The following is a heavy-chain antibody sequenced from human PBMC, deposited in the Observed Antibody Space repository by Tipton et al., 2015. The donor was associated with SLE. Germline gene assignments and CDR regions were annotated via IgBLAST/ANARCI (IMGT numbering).Heavy chain of an antibody. V-gene: IGHV4-59*11. CDR1: GGSFSSHY. Sequence: TLSLTCSVSGGSFSSHYWSWIRQAPGKGLEWIGYISYSGSTNYNPSLKNRVTISVDTSKNRFSLKLSSVTAADTAVYYCASGYDILTGRGFDIWGQGTMVTVSS. CDR3: ASGYDILTGRGFDI. CDR2: ISYSGST. D-gene: IGHD3-9*01. J-gene: IGHJ3*02.